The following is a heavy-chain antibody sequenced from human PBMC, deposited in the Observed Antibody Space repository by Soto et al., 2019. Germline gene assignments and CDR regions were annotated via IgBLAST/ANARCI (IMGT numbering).Heavy chain of an antibody. D-gene: IGHD2-2*02. CDR3: SMDLTGYCSSTSCHIDY. Sequence: GASVKVSCKASGGTFSSYTISWVRQAPGQGLEWMGRIIPILGIANYAQKFQGRVTITADKSTSTAYMELSSLRSEDTAVYYCSMDLTGYCSSTSCHIDYWGQGTLVTVSS. CDR2: IIPILGIA. CDR1: GGTFSSYT. V-gene: IGHV1-69*02. J-gene: IGHJ4*02.